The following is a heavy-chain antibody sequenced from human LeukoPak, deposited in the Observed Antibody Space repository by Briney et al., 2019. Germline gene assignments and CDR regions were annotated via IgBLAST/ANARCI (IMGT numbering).Heavy chain of an antibody. CDR2: IYYSGST. D-gene: IGHD3-16*02. CDR1: GGSISSYY. V-gene: IGHV4-59*01. Sequence: SETLSLTCTVSGGSISSYYWSWIRQPPGKGLEWIGYIYYSGSTNYNPSLKSRVTISVDTSKNQFSLKLSSVTAADTGIYYCARVNDYAWGSYRPMYYYFDYWGQGALVTVSS. CDR3: ARVNDYAWGSYRPMYYYFDY. J-gene: IGHJ4*02.